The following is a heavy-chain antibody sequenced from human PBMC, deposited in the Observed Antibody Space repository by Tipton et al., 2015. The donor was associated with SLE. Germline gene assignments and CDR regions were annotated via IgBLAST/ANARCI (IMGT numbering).Heavy chain of an antibody. Sequence: TLSLTCTVSGYSISSGGYSWSWIRQPPGKGLEWIGYIYHSGSTYYNPSLKSRVTISVDRSKNQFSLKLSSVTAADTAVYYCARGVSSWYCFDYWGQRTLVTVSS. CDR1: GYSISSGGYS. V-gene: IGHV4-30-2*01. CDR3: ARGVSSWYCFDY. J-gene: IGHJ4*02. CDR2: IYHSGST. D-gene: IGHD6-13*01.